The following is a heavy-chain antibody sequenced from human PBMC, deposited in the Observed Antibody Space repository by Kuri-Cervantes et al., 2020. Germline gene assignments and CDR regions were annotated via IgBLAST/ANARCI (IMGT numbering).Heavy chain of an antibody. CDR1: GYTLSELS. V-gene: IGHV1-69*05. D-gene: IGHD5-24*01. Sequence: SVKVSCKVSGYTLSELSMHWVRQAPGKGLEWMGGIIPIFGTANYAQKFQGRVTITTDESTSTAYMELSSLRSEDTAVYYCASILERWLQAFDPWGQGTLVTVSS. CDR2: IIPIFGTA. CDR3: ASILERWLQAFDP. J-gene: IGHJ5*02.